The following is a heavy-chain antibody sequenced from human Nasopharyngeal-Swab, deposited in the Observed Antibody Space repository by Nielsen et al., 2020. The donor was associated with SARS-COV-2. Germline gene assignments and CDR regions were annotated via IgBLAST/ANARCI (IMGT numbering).Heavy chain of an antibody. CDR3: ARDVSGNYRLVS. V-gene: IGHV1-3*01. CDR1: GYSFISYA. Sequence: ASVKVSCKASGYSFISYAIHWVRQAPGQRLEWMGWINGGNGYTMYSQKFQGRVTITRDTSASTAYMDLSSLRSEDTAVYFCARDVSGNYRLVSWGQGTLVTVSS. CDR2: INGGNGYT. J-gene: IGHJ4*02. D-gene: IGHD1-7*01.